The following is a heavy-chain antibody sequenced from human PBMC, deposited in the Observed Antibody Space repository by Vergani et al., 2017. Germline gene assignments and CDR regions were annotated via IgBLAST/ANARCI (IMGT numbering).Heavy chain of an antibody. Sequence: VQLLQSEGAVVQPGGSLRLSCVASGFTFSSHAMSWVRQGHGQGLEWVSSIKNTGDSTHYADPVKGRITISRDNSKNSLYLKMNSLRVEDTVVYYCGRGSDNKNGGQGTLVTVSS. J-gene: IGHJ4*02. V-gene: IGHV3-23*01. D-gene: IGHD1-1*01. CDR3: GRGSDNKN. CDR1: GFTFSSHA. CDR2: IKNTGDST.